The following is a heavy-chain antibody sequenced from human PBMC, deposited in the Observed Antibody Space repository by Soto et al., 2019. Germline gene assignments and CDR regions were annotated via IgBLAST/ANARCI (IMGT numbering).Heavy chain of an antibody. D-gene: IGHD3-9*01. CDR1: GGSISSGGYY. J-gene: IGHJ3*02. V-gene: IGHV4-31*01. CDR3: ARDRAYYGILTGPRLMWAFDI. CDR2: IYYSGST. Sequence: QVQLQESGPGLVKPSQTLSLTCTVSGGSISSGGYYWSWIRQHPGKGLEWIGYIYYSGSTYYNPSRKSQVTISVDTSKKQCSLKLSSVTAADTDVYYCARDRAYYGILTGPRLMWAFDIWGQGTMVTVSS.